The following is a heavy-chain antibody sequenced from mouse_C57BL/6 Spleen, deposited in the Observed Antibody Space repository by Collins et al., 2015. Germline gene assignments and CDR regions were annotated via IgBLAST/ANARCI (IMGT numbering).Heavy chain of an antibody. CDR3: ARDGNYYWYFDV. Sequence: DVQLQESGPGLVKPSQSLSLTCSVTGYSITSGYYRNWIRQFPGNKLEWMGYISYDGSNNYNPSLKNRISITRDTSKNQFFLKLNSVTTEDTATYYCARDGNYYWYFDVWGTGTTVTVSS. V-gene: IGHV3-6*01. CDR1: GYSITSGYY. D-gene: IGHD2-1*01. CDR2: ISYDGSN. J-gene: IGHJ1*03.